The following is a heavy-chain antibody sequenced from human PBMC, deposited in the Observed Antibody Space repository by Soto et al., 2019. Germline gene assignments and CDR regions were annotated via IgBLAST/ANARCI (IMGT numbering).Heavy chain of an antibody. Sequence: PSETLSLTCTVSGGSISSYYWSWIRQPPGKGLEWIGYIYYSGSTNYNPSLKSRVTISVDTSKNQFSLKLSSVTAADTAVYYCARGLLRYDWLDPWGQGTLVTVSS. V-gene: IGHV4-59*01. CDR1: GGSISSYY. D-gene: IGHD2-15*01. J-gene: IGHJ5*02. CDR3: ARGLLRYDWLDP. CDR2: IYYSGST.